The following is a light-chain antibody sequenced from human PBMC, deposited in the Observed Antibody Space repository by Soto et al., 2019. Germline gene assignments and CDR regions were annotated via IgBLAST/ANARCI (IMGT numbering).Light chain of an antibody. V-gene: IGLV1-47*01. CDR2: RNN. CDR1: SSNIGSNY. Sequence: QSVLIQPPSASGTPGQRVTISCSGSSSNIGSNYVYWYQQLPGTAPKLLIYRNNQRPSGVPDRFSGSKSGTSASLAISGLRSEDEADYYCAAWDDSLSGWVFGGWTKLTVL. J-gene: IGLJ3*02. CDR3: AAWDDSLSGWV.